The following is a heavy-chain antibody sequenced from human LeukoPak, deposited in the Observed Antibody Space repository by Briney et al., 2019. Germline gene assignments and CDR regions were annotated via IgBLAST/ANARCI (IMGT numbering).Heavy chain of an antibody. CDR3: ARYSGIVVVPAADYYFDY. D-gene: IGHD2-2*01. J-gene: IGHJ4*02. CDR1: GYTFTGYY. Sequence: ASVKVSCKASGYTFTGYYMHWVRQAPGQGLEWMGWINPNSGGTNYAQKFQGRVTMTRDTSISTAYMELSRLRSDDTAVYYCARYSGIVVVPAADYYFDYWGQGTLVTVSS. V-gene: IGHV1-2*02. CDR2: INPNSGGT.